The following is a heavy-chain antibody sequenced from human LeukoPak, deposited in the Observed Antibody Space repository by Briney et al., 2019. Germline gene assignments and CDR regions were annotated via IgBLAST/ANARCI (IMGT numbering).Heavy chain of an antibody. J-gene: IGHJ6*02. V-gene: IGHV3-33*01. Sequence: GGSLRLSCAASGFTFSSYGMHWVRQAPGKGLEWVAVIWYDGSNKYYADSVKGRFTISRDNSKNTLYLQMNSLRAEDTAVYYCARPTVHYGMDVWGQGTTVTVSS. CDR1: GFTFSSYG. CDR3: ARPTVHYGMDV. D-gene: IGHD4-11*01. CDR2: IWYDGSNK.